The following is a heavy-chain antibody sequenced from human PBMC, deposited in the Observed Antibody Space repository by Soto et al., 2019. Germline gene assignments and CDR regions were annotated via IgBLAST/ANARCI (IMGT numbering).Heavy chain of an antibody. CDR3: ARAVPEHFEVVTALFDY. J-gene: IGHJ4*02. Sequence: QVHLKESGPGLVKPSQTLSLTCTVSGGSINNGDYYWSWIRQAPGKGLEWIGYIYYSGGTVYNPSQKTRSIISIDTSKHQFSLKLTSVTVADTAVYYCARAVPEHFEVVTALFDYWGQGTLVIVSS. D-gene: IGHD2-21*02. CDR2: IYYSGGT. V-gene: IGHV4-30-4*01. CDR1: GGSINNGDYY.